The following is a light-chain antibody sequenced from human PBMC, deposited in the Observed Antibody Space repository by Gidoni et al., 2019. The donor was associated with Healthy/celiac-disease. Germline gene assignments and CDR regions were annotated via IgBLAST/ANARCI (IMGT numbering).Light chain of an antibody. J-gene: IGKJ5*01. CDR1: QSVSSY. V-gene: IGKV3-11*01. CDR2: DAS. Sequence: EIVFTQSPATLSLSPGERATLSCRARQSVSSYLAWYQQKPGQAPRLLIYDASNRATGIPARFSGSGSGTDFTLTISSIEPEDFAVYYCQQRSNWPRSITFGKGTRLEIK. CDR3: QQRSNWPRSIT.